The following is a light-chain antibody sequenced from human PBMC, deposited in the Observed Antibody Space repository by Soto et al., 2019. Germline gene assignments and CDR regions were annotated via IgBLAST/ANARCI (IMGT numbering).Light chain of an antibody. CDR1: STDISAYNF. Sequence: QSALIQPASVSGSLGQSITISCTGTSTDISAYNFVSWYQHHPGKAPKLMIYYVTNRPSGVSDRFSGSKSGDTASLSISGLQAEDEADYYCSSYTGSSSWVFGGGTKVTVL. CDR2: YVT. V-gene: IGLV2-14*03. J-gene: IGLJ3*02. CDR3: SSYTGSSSWV.